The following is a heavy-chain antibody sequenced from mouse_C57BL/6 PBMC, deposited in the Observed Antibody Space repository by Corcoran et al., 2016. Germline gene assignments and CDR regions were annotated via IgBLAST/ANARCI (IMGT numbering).Heavy chain of an antibody. Sequence: QVQLQQSGTELVKPGASVKISCKASGYAFSSYWMNWVKQRPGKGLEWIGQIYPGDGDTNYNGKFKGKATLTADKSSSTAYMQLSSLTSEDSAVYFCARRGIYGNYVGAWFAYWGQGTLVTVSA. CDR3: ARRGIYGNYVGAWFAY. D-gene: IGHD2-1*01. CDR1: GYAFSSYW. J-gene: IGHJ3*01. CDR2: IYPGDGDT. V-gene: IGHV1-80*01.